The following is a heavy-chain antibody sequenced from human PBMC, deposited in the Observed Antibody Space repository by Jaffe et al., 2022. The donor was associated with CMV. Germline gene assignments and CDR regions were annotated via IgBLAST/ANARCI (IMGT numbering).Heavy chain of an antibody. Sequence: QVQLQESGPGLVKPSETLSLTCTVSGGSISSYYWSWIRQPPGKGLEWIGYIYYSGSTNYNPSLKSRVTISVDTSKNQFSLKLSSVTAADTAVYYCARAFIAVAGTGYYYYYYMDVWGKGTTVTVSS. D-gene: IGHD6-19*01. CDR3: ARAFIAVAGTGYYYYYYMDV. V-gene: IGHV4-59*01. CDR2: IYYSGST. CDR1: GGSISSYY. J-gene: IGHJ6*03.